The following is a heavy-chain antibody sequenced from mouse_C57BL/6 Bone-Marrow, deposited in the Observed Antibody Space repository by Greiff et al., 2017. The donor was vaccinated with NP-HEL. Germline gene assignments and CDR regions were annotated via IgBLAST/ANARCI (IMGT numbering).Heavy chain of an antibody. CDR2: IDPETGGT. D-gene: IGHD1-1*01. J-gene: IGHJ1*03. CDR3: TRWPNSPPGATVVARYFDV. Sequence: QVQLKESGAELVRPGASVTLSCKASGYTFTDYEMHWVKQTPVHGLEWIGAIDPETGGTAYNQKFKGKAILTADKSSSTAYMELRSLTSEDSAVYYCTRWPNSPPGATVVARYFDVWGTGTTVTVSS. V-gene: IGHV1-15*01. CDR1: GYTFTDYE.